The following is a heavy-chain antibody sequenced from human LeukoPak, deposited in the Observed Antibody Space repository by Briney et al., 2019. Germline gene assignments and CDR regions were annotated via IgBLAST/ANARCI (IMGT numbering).Heavy chain of an antibody. J-gene: IGHJ4*02. Sequence: ASVKVSCKASGYTFTGYYLHGVRQAPGQGLEWVGWINPNSGDTYYAQKFQGRVTMTRDTSISTVYMELSRLRSDDTAVYFCSREDYWGQGTLVTVSS. CDR3: SREDY. V-gene: IGHV1-2*02. CDR2: INPNSGDT. CDR1: GYTFTGYY.